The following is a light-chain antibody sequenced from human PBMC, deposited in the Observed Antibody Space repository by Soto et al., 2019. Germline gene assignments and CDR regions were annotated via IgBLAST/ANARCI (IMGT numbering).Light chain of an antibody. J-gene: IGLJ1*01. CDR2: EVS. Sequence: QPVLAHPPPVSGTPGQTVTISCTGTSSDVGSYNRVSWYQPPPGKAPNLMIYEVSNRPSGVPDRFSGSKSGNTDSLTISGLQAEDEADYYCRSYTSSSTYVFGTGTKVTVL. CDR1: SSDVGSYNR. V-gene: IGLV2-18*02. CDR3: RSYTSSSTYV.